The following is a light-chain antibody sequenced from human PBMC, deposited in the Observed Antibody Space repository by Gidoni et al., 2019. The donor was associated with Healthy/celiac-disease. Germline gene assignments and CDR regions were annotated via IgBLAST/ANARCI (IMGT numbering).Light chain of an antibody. Sequence: EIVMTQSPATLSVSPGESSTLSRRHSQNVSSNLAWYHQKPGQAPRLLIYGASTRATGIPARFSGSGSGTEFTLTISSLQSEDFAVYYCQQYNNWPPWTFGQGTKVEIK. CDR1: QNVSSN. J-gene: IGKJ1*01. CDR3: QQYNNWPPWT. V-gene: IGKV3-15*01. CDR2: GAS.